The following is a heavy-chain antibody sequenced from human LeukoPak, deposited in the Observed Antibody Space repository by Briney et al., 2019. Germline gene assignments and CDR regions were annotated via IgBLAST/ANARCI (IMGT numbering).Heavy chain of an antibody. CDR2: ISGHGGVT. V-gene: IGHV3-23*01. CDR3: AKVSYITMRVVVITGFDY. J-gene: IGHJ4*02. Sequence: GGSLRLSCAASGFSFSSYGMSWVRQAPGKGLEWVSSISGHGGVTYYADSVKGRVTISRDNSNNTLQLQMNSLRAEDTAVYYCAKVSYITMRVVVITGFDYWGQGTLVTVSS. D-gene: IGHD3-22*01. CDR1: GFSFSSYG.